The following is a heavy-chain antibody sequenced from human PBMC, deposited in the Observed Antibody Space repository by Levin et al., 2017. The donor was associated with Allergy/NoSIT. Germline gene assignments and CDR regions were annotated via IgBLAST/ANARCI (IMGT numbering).Heavy chain of an antibody. Sequence: GSLRLSCTVSGGSISSYYWSWIRQPPGKGLEWIGYIYYSGSTNYNPSLKSRVTISVDTSKNQFSLKLSSVTAADTAVYYCARDPYGDTADAFDSWGQGTMVTVSS. V-gene: IGHV4-59*01. J-gene: IGHJ3*02. CDR1: GGSISSYY. CDR3: ARDPYGDTADAFDS. D-gene: IGHD4-17*01. CDR2: IYYSGST.